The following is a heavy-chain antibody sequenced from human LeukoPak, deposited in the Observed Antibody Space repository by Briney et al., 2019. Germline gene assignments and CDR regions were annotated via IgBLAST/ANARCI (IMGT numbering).Heavy chain of an antibody. CDR3: ASQSYSGYDIYYYGMDV. Sequence: PSETLSLTCAVSGGSISSGGYSWSWIRQPPGKGLEWIGYIYHRGSTYYNPSLKSRVTISVDRSKNQFSLKLSSVTAADTAVYYCASQSYSGYDIYYYGMDVWGQGTTVTVSS. V-gene: IGHV4-30-2*01. D-gene: IGHD5-12*01. CDR1: GGSISSGGYS. J-gene: IGHJ6*02. CDR2: IYHRGST.